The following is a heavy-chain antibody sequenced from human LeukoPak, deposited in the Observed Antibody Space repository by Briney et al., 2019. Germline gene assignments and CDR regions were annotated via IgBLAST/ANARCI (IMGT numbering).Heavy chain of an antibody. V-gene: IGHV3-9*01. J-gene: IGHJ4*02. CDR3: AKDNRRHYTSGPNPDSLH. CDR2: ISWNSGSI. D-gene: IGHD6-19*01. Sequence: SLRLSCAGSGFIFNNYAMHLVRQPPGKGLGWVSGISWNSGSIDYADSVKGRFTISRDNAKNSLYLQMNSLRVEDTAFYYCAKDNRRHYTSGPNPDSLHWGQGALVTVSS. CDR1: GFIFNNYA.